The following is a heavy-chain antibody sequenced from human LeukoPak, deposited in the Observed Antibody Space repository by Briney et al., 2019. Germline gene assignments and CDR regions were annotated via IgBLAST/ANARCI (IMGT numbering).Heavy chain of an antibody. Sequence: PGGSLRLSCAASGFTFSSYDMHWVRQAPGKGLEWVALISYDGSIKYYADSVKDRFTISRDNSKNTLYLQMNSLRGEDTAVYYCATSPGYRSGWTPTLYYFDYWGQGTLVTVSS. J-gene: IGHJ4*02. CDR3: ATSPGYRSGWTPTLYYFDY. CDR1: GFTFSSYD. CDR2: ISYDGSIK. V-gene: IGHV3-30-3*01. D-gene: IGHD6-19*01.